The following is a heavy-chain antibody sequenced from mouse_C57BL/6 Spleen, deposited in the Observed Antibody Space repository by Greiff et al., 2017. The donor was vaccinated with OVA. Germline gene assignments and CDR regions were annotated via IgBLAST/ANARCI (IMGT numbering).Heavy chain of an antibody. CDR1: GYTFTDYY. CDR2: INPNNGGT. V-gene: IGHV1-26*01. J-gene: IGHJ2*01. Sequence: EVQLQQSGPELVKPGASVKISCKASGYTFTDYYMNWVKQSHGKSLEWIGDINPNNGGTSYNQKFKGKATLTVDKSFSTAYMELRSLTSEDSAVYYCAREGDDYFDYWGQGTTLTVSS. CDR3: AREGDDYFDY. D-gene: IGHD2-3*01.